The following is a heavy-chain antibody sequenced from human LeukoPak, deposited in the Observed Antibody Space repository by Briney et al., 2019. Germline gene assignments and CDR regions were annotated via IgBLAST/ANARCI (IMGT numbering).Heavy chain of an antibody. D-gene: IGHD3-16*02. V-gene: IGHV5-51*01. CDR2: IFPGDSDI. J-gene: IGHJ4*02. Sequence: GESLKISCKGSGYNFATYWIAWVRQMPGKGLEWMGIIFPGDSDIKYSPSFQGQVIVSADRSINTAYLQWTRLEASDIAMYYCARGLRGTYRYILDYWGQGTLVTVSS. CDR3: ARGLRGTYRYILDY. CDR1: GYNFATYW.